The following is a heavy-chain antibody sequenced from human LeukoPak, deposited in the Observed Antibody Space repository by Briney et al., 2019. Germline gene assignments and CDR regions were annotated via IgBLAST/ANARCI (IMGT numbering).Heavy chain of an antibody. V-gene: IGHV4-59*08. CDR1: GGSISSYY. Sequence: PSETLSLTCTVSGGSISSYYWSWIRQPPGKGLVGIGYIYYSGSPNYNPSLKSRVTISVDTSKNQFSLKLSSVTAADTAVYYCARLNIVVVPAAPYYYYYGMDVWGQGTTVTVSS. CDR3: ARLNIVVVPAAPYYYYYGMDV. J-gene: IGHJ6*02. D-gene: IGHD2-2*01. CDR2: IYYSGSP.